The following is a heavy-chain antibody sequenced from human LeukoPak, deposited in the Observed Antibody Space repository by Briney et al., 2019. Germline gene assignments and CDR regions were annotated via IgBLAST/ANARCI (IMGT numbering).Heavy chain of an antibody. D-gene: IGHD1-26*01. CDR2: ISYDGSNK. Sequence: PGGSLRLSCAASGFTFSSYAMHWVRQAPGKGLEWVAVISYDGSNKYYADSVKGRFTISRDNSKNTLYLQMNSLRAEDTAVYYCARSHESGSYAHWGQGTLVTVSS. CDR3: ARSHESGSYAH. V-gene: IGHV3-30-3*01. J-gene: IGHJ4*02. CDR1: GFTFSSYA.